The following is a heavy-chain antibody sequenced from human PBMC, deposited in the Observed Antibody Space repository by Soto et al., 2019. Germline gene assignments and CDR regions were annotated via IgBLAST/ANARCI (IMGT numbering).Heavy chain of an antibody. V-gene: IGHV4-31*03. CDR2: IYYSGST. J-gene: IGHJ3*02. CDR1: GGSISSGGYY. D-gene: IGHD2-2*01. Sequence: SETLSLTCTVSGGSISSGGYYWSWIRQHPGKGLEWIGYIYYSGSTYYNPSLKSRVTISVDTSKNQFSLKLSSVTAADTAVYYCARPQLLPDDAFDIWGQGTMVTVSS. CDR3: ARPQLLPDDAFDI.